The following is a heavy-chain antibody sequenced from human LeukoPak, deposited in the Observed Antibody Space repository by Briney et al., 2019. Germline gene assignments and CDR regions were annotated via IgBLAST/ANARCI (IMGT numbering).Heavy chain of an antibody. Sequence: GRSLRLSCAASGFTFSCYAMHWVRQAPGKGLEWVAVISYDGSNKYYADSVKGRFTISRDNSKNTLYLQMNSLRAEDTAVYYCARDRYDSSGFYDAFDIWGQGTMVTVSS. J-gene: IGHJ3*02. CDR2: ISYDGSNK. CDR1: GFTFSCYA. V-gene: IGHV3-30*01. CDR3: ARDRYDSSGFYDAFDI. D-gene: IGHD3-22*01.